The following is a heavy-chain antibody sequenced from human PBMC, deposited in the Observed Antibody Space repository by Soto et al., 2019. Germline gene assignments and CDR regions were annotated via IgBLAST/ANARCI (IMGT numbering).Heavy chain of an antibody. J-gene: IGHJ4*02. D-gene: IGHD6-19*01. CDR2: IWYDGSNK. CDR1: GFTFSSYG. Sequence: QVQLVESGGGVVQPGNSLRLSCAASGFTFSSYGMHWVRQAPGKGLEWVAVIWYDGSNKYYADSVKGRFTISRVNSKNTLYLQMNSLRAEDTAVYYCARDQQWLVRFYFDFWGQGTLVTVSS. V-gene: IGHV3-33*01. CDR3: ARDQQWLVRFYFDF.